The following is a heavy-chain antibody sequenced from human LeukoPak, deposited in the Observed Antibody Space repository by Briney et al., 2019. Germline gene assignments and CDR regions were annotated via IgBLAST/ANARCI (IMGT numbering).Heavy chain of an antibody. CDR3: ARDRGTWNDDGFDY. D-gene: IGHD1-1*01. CDR2: IYYSGST. V-gene: IGHV4-59*01. CDR1: GGSISSYY. J-gene: IGHJ4*02. Sequence: SETLSLTCTVSGGSISSYYWSWIRQPPGKGLEWIGYIYYSGSTNYNPSLKSRVTISVKTSKNQFSPKLSSVTAADTAVYYCARDRGTWNDDGFDYWGQGTLVTVSS.